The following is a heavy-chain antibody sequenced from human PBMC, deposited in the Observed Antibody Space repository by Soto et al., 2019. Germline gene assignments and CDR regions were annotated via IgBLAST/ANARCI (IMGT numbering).Heavy chain of an antibody. CDR3: ARGRYSSDVGVGMDF. Sequence: GGSLIRACAASGFTFGNFAMHLIRQAPGKGLEYVSGISNNGDNTYYEDSVKGRFTISRDNPKNTLYLQMGSLRPEDTAVYYCARGRYSSDVGVGMDFWGQGTTVTVSS. CDR1: GFTFGNFA. CDR2: ISNNGDNT. D-gene: IGHD6-25*01. V-gene: IGHV3-64*02. J-gene: IGHJ6*02.